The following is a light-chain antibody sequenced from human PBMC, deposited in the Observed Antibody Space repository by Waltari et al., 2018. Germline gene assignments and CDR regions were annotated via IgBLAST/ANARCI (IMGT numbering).Light chain of an antibody. CDR1: QSVSSY. CDR2: GAS. V-gene: IGKV3-20*01. Sequence: IILTQSPATLSLSPGERATLSCRASQSVSSYLAWYQQKPGQAPRLLIYGASSRATGIPDRLSGSGSGTEFTLTISSLEPEDFAVYYCQKYSSSPYSFGQGTKVEIK. J-gene: IGKJ2*03. CDR3: QKYSSSPYS.